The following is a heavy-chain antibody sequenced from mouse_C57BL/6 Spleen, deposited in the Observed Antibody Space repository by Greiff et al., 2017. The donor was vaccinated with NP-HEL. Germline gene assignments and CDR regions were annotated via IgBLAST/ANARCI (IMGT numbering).Heavy chain of an antibody. J-gene: IGHJ4*01. CDR3: ARQGWDGDYYAMDY. V-gene: IGHV1-80*01. Sequence: VQGVESGAELVKPGASVKISCKASGYAFSSYWMNWVKQRPGKGLEWIGQLYPGDGDTNYNGKFKGKATLTADKSSSTAYMQLSSLTSEDSAVYFCARQGWDGDYYAMDYWGQGTSVTVSS. CDR1: GYAFSSYW. D-gene: IGHD3-3*01. CDR2: LYPGDGDT.